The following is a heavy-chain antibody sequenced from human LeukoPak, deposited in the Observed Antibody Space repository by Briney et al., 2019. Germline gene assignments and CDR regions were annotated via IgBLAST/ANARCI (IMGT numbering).Heavy chain of an antibody. CDR3: ARDKPIWFEAEY. J-gene: IGHJ4*02. D-gene: IGHD3-10*01. Sequence: GGSLRLSCAASGFTFSSYWMSWVPQAPEKGLEWVANIKQDGSEKYYVDSVKGRFTISRDNAKNSLYLQMNSLRAEDTAVYFCARDKPIWFEAEYLGQGNLVTVSS. CDR2: IKQDGSEK. V-gene: IGHV3-7*01. CDR1: GFTFSSYW.